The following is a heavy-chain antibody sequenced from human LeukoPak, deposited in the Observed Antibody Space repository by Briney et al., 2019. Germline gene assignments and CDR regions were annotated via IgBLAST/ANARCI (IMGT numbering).Heavy chain of an antibody. CDR2: INHSGST. Sequence: SETLSLTCAVYGGSFSGYYWSWIRQPPGKGLEWIGEINHSGSTNYNPSLKSRVTISVDTSKNQFSLKLSSVTAADTAVYYCARGRLFDYWGQGTLVTVSS. J-gene: IGHJ4*02. CDR1: GGSFSGYY. CDR3: ARGRLFDY. V-gene: IGHV4-34*01.